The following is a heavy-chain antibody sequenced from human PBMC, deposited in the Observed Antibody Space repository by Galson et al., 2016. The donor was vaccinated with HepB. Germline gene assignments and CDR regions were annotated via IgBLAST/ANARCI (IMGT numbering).Heavy chain of an antibody. CDR1: GFTFSNYW. J-gene: IGHJ6*02. CDR3: ARDQVVPAGLGLYGYSDYNGLDV. D-gene: IGHD2-2*01. V-gene: IGHV3-7*01. Sequence: SLRLSCATSGFTFSNYWMSWVRQAPGKGLEWVANIKQDGSGKNSVDSVKGRFSISRDNAKNSMSLEMNSLRVEDTAVYYCARDQVVPAGLGLYGYSDYNGLDVWGQGTTVTVSS. CDR2: IKQDGSGK.